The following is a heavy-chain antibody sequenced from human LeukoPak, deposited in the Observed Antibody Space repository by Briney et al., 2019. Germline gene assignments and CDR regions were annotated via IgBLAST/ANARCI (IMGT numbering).Heavy chain of an antibody. CDR1: GYTFTGYY. D-gene: IGHD3-22*01. CDR2: INPNSGGT. J-gene: IGHJ4*02. Sequence: ASVKVSCKASGYTFTGYYMYWVRQAPGQGLEWMGWINPNSGGTNYQGRVTMTRDTSISTAYMELSRLRSDDTAAYYCARIQSPGYYYDSSGYSFDYWGQGTLVTVSS. V-gene: IGHV1-2*02. CDR3: ARIQSPGYYYDSSGYSFDY.